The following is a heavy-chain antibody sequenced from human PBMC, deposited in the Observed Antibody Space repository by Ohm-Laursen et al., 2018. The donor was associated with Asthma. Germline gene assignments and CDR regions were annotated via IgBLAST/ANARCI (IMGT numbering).Heavy chain of an antibody. CDR3: TKDLLPGGADV. D-gene: IGHD1-14*01. Sequence: SLRLSCAASGYTFSRYSIHWVRQIPGKGLEWVASISTASSFIYYADSVRGRFTTSRDNARNSVYLQMNSLRAEDTALYYCTKDLLPGGADVWGQGTTVTVS. V-gene: IGHV3-21*04. CDR1: GYTFSRYS. J-gene: IGHJ6*02. CDR2: ISTASSFI.